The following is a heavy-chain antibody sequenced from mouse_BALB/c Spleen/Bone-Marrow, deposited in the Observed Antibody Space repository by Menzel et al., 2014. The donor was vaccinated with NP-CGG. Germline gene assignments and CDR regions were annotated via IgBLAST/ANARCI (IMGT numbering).Heavy chain of an antibody. D-gene: IGHD2-14*01. CDR3: ARGDRYAWFAY. CDR2: INPGSGGT. CDR1: GYAFTNYL. Sequence: QVHVKQSGAELVRPGTSVKVSCKASGYAFTNYLIEWVKQRPGQGLEWIGVINPGSGGTNYNEKFKGKATLTADKSSSTAYMQLSSLTSDDSAVYYCARGDRYAWFAYWGQGTLVTVSA. V-gene: IGHV1-54*03. J-gene: IGHJ3*01.